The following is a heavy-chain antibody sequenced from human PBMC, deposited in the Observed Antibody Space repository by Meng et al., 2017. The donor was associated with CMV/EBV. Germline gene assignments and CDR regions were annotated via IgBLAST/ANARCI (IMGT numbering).Heavy chain of an antibody. J-gene: IGHJ4*02. Sequence: GGSLRLSCAASGFTFSDYYMSWIRQAPGKGLEWVSYISSSGSTIYYADSVKGRFPISRDNAKNSLYLPMNSLRAEDTAVYYCAKPITRIAVAGPLDYWGQGTLVTVSS. V-gene: IGHV3-11*01. CDR3: AKPITRIAVAGPLDY. CDR1: GFTFSDYY. CDR2: ISSSGSTI. D-gene: IGHD6-19*01.